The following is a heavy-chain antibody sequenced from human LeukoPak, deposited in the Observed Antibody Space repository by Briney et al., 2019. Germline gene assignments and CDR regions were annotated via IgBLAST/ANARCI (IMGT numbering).Heavy chain of an antibody. CDR1: GFTFSSYS. J-gene: IGHJ4*02. Sequence: GGSLRLSCAASGFTFSSYSMNWVRQAPGRGLDWVSSISTRSSYIHYADSVKGRFTISRDNAKNSLYLQMNSLRAEDTAVYYCVRDLEVEGIDATLWGQGTLVTVSS. V-gene: IGHV3-21*06. CDR3: VRDLEVEGIDATL. CDR2: ISTRSSYI. D-gene: IGHD2-15*01.